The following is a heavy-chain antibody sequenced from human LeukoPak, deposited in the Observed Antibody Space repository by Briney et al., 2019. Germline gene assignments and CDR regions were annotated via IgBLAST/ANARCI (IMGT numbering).Heavy chain of an antibody. Sequence: GESLKISCKGSGYSFTSYWIGWVRHMPGKGLEWMGIIYPGDSDTRYSPSFQGQVTISADKSVSTAYLQWSSLKASDTAMYYCARHGVAYCGGDCQFDYWGQGTLVTVSS. J-gene: IGHJ4*02. V-gene: IGHV5-51*01. D-gene: IGHD2-21*02. CDR1: GYSFTSYW. CDR2: IYPGDSDT. CDR3: ARHGVAYCGGDCQFDY.